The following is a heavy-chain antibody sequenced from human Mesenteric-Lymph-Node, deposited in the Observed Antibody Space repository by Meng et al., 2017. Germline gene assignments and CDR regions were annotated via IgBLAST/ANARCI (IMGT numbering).Heavy chain of an antibody. CDR1: GGSISSGDYY. J-gene: IGHJ5*02. Sequence: QVQLQESDPGLVKPSQTLSLTCTVSGGSISSGDYYWSWIRQPPGKGLEWIGYIYSSGSTYYNPSLKSRITISVDTSKNQFSLRLKSVSAADTAVYYCARGRFGDAANSYNWFDPWGQGTLVTVSS. V-gene: IGHV4-30-4*01. D-gene: IGHD3-10*01. CDR3: ARGRFGDAANSYNWFDP. CDR2: IYSSGST.